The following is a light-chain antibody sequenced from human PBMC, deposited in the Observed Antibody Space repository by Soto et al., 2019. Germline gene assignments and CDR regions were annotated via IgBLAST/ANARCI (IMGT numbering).Light chain of an antibody. CDR3: QKYDTIPLT. CDR2: AAS. Sequence: DIQMTQSPSSLSASVGDRVTISCRASQDISNYLAWYQQKPGKVPKPLIYAASTLQSGVPSRFSGSGSRTDFTLIISSLQPEDVATYYCQKYDTIPLTFGGGTKVEIK. CDR1: QDISNY. V-gene: IGKV1-27*01. J-gene: IGKJ4*01.